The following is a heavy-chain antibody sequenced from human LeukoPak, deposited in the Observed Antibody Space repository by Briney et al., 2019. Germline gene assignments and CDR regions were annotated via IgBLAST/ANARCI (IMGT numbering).Heavy chain of an antibody. Sequence: SETLSLTCTVSGGSISSYYWSWIRQPAGKGLEWIGRIYTSGSTNYNPSLKSRVTISVDKSKSQFSLKLSSVTAADTAAYYCARGGSGKHYYYMDVWGKGTTVTVSS. D-gene: IGHD3-10*01. CDR3: ARGGSGKHYYYMDV. CDR1: GGSISSYY. J-gene: IGHJ6*03. V-gene: IGHV4-4*07. CDR2: IYTSGST.